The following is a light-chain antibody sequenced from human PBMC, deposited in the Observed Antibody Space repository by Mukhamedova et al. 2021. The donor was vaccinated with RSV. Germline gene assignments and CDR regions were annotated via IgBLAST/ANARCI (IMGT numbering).Light chain of an antibody. J-gene: IGKJ1*01. CDR2: MSS. CDR3: QQYGGSSWT. Sequence: WYQRRVHGKAPKLLIYMSSNLESGVPSRFSGSGSGTEFTLNINSLQPDDFAPYYCQQYGGSSWTFGQGTKVEIK. V-gene: IGKV1-5*03.